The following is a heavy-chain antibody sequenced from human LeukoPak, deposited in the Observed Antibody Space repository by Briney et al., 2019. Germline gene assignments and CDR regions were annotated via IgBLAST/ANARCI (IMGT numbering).Heavy chain of an antibody. J-gene: IGHJ4*02. CDR1: GYTFTSYY. Sequence: ASVKVSCKASGYTFTSYYMHWVRQAPGQGLEWMGIINPSGGSTSYAQKFQGRVTMTRDTSTSTVYMELSSLRSEDTAVYYCARDQSSQYDYGDLYYFDYWGQGTLVTVSS. CDR3: ARDQSSQYDYGDLYYFDY. D-gene: IGHD4-17*01. V-gene: IGHV1-46*01. CDR2: INPSGGST.